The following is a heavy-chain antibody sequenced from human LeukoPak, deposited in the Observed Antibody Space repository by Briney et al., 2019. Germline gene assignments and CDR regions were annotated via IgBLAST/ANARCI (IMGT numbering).Heavy chain of an antibody. CDR3: ARRDAYSSGILTLDY. D-gene: IGHD6-19*01. CDR2: IYYSGST. J-gene: IGHJ4*02. Sequence: KTSETLSLTCTVSGGSISSSSYYWGWIRQPPGKGLEWIGSIYYSGSTYYNPSLKSRVTISVDTSKNQFSLKLSSVTAADTAVYYCARRDAYSSGILTLDYWGQGTLVTVSS. CDR1: GGSISSSSYY. V-gene: IGHV4-39*01.